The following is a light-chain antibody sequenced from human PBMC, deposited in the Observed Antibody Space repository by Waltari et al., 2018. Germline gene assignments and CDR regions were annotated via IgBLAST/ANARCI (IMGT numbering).Light chain of an antibody. Sequence: DIVMTQTPLSLPVTLGEPASISCRSSQSLLDSEDGNTYLDWYLQKPGQSPQLLIYEVSNRASGVPDRFSGSGSDTDFTLKISRVEAEDVGVYHCMQGIEYPFTFGPGTKLDIK. CDR3: MQGIEYPFT. CDR2: EVS. V-gene: IGKV2-40*01. J-gene: IGKJ3*01. CDR1: QSLLDSEDGNTY.